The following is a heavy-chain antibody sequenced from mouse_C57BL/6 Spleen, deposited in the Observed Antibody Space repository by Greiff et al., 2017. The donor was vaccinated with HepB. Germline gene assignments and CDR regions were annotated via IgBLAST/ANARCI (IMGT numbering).Heavy chain of an antibody. CDR1: GYTFTSYW. Sequence: VQLQQSGAELVKPGASVKLSCKASGYTFTSYWMQWVKQRPGQGLEWIGEIDPSDSYTNYNQKFKGKATLTVDTSSSTAYMQLSSLTSEDSAVYYCARGGLDYLYYAMDYWGQGTSVTVSS. V-gene: IGHV1-50*01. D-gene: IGHD5-5*01. CDR2: IDPSDSYT. CDR3: ARGGLDYLYYAMDY. J-gene: IGHJ4*01.